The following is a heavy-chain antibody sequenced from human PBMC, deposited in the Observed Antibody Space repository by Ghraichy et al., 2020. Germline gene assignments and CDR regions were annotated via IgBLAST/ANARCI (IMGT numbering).Heavy chain of an antibody. CDR3: ARVGSGSYPRYYYYYMDV. J-gene: IGHJ6*03. V-gene: IGHV1-69*13. D-gene: IGHD1-26*01. Sequence: SVKVSCKASGGTFSSYAISWVRQAPGQGLEWMGGIIPIFGTANYAQKFQGRVTITADESTSTAYMDLSSLRSEDTAVYYCARVGSGSYPRYYYYYMDVWGKGTTVTVSS. CDR1: GGTFSSYA. CDR2: IIPIFGTA.